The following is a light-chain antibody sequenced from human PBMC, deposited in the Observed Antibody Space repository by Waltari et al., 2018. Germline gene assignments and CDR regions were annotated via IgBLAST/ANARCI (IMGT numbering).Light chain of an antibody. CDR1: RSDVGSSNF. CDR3: SSFSSGSTPVV. J-gene: IGLJ2*01. V-gene: IGLV2-14*03. Sequence: QSVLTQPASVSGSPGPSFTLSFSRTRSDVGSSNFFSWYQQNPGKAPRLIIFNASNRPSGVSNRFSGSKSGNTASLTISGLQAEDEADFYCSSFSSGSTPVVFGGGTMLTVL. CDR2: NAS.